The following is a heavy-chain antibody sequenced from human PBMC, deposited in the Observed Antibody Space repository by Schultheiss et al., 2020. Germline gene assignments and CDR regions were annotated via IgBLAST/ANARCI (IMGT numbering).Heavy chain of an antibody. CDR3: AKDLSNYDYYYYYGMDV. V-gene: IGHV3-30*18. D-gene: IGHD4-11*01. CDR1: GFTFSSYG. CDR2: ISYDGSNK. Sequence: GGSLRLSCAASGFTFSSYGMHWVRQAPGKGLEWVAVISYDGSNKYYADSVKGRFTISRDNSKNTLYLQMNSLRAEDTAVYYCAKDLSNYDYYYYYGMDVWGQETTVTVSS. J-gene: IGHJ6*02.